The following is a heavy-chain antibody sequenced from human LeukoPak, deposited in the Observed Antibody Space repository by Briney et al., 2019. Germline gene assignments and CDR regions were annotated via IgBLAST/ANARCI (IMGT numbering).Heavy chain of an antibody. V-gene: IGHV4-34*01. CDR2: INHSGST. Sequence: GSLRLSCAASGFTFSSYAMSWIRQPPGKGLEWIGEINHSGSTNYNPSLKSRVTISVDTSKNQFSLKLSSVTAADTAVYYCARAVPKFLEWLSHFDYWGQGTLVTVSS. J-gene: IGHJ4*02. D-gene: IGHD3-3*01. CDR1: GFTFSSYA. CDR3: ARAVPKFLEWLSHFDY.